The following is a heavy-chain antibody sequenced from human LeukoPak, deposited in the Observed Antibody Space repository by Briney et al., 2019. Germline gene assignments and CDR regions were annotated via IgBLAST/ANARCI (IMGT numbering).Heavy chain of an antibody. J-gene: IGHJ6*02. V-gene: IGHV3-23*01. Sequence: GGSLRLSCTASGFTFSSHAMSWVRQAPGKGLEWVSAISGSGGGTYYADSVKGRFTISRDNSKNTLYLQMNSLRAEDTAVYYCARDLKEDFWSGYFYYYGMDVWGQGTTVTVSS. CDR2: ISGSGGGT. CDR3: ARDLKEDFWSGYFYYYGMDV. D-gene: IGHD3-3*01. CDR1: GFTFSSHA.